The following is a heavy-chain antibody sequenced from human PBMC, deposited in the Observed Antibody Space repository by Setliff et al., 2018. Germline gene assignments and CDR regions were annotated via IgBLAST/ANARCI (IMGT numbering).Heavy chain of an antibody. V-gene: IGHV4-38-2*02. CDR2: XXXXXXX. CDR3: ARDLGHGGDSDY. D-gene: IGHD2-21*02. J-gene: IGHJ4*02. CDR1: GYSISSGYI. Sequence: PSETLSLTCTVSGYSISSGYIWGWIRQPPGKGLEWVGNXXXXXXXXXXXXXXXXXXXSRDTSKNQVSLKLNSVTATDTAVYYCARDLGHGGDSDYWGQGILVTVS.